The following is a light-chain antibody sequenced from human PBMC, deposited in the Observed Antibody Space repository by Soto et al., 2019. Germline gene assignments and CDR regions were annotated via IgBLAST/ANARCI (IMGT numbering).Light chain of an antibody. CDR3: QHYGTSTWT. CDR2: DAS. J-gene: IGKJ1*01. CDR1: QSVRSSN. V-gene: IGKV3-20*01. Sequence: EIVLTQSPGALSLSPGERATLSCRASQSVRSSNLAWFQQKPGQAPRLLIFDASFRATGIPDRFSGSGSGADFTLTISRLEAEDFAVYHCQHYGTSTWTFGQGTKVDIK.